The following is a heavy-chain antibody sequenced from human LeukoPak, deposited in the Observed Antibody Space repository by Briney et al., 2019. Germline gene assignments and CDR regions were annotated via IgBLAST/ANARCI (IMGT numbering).Heavy chain of an antibody. V-gene: IGHV3-53*01. CDR3: AKTFLEQWLVDY. D-gene: IGHD6-19*01. CDR1: GFTVSSNY. Sequence: GGSLRLSCAASGFTVSSNYMSWVRQAPGKGLEWVSVIYSGGSTYYADSVKGRFTISRDNSKNTLYLEMHSLRAEDTAVYYCAKTFLEQWLVDYWGQGTLVTVSS. CDR2: IYSGGST. J-gene: IGHJ4*02.